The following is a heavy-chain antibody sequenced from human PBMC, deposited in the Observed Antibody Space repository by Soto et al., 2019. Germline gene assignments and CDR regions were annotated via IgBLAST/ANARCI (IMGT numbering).Heavy chain of an antibody. V-gene: IGHV4-39*01. D-gene: IGHD3-16*01. Sequence: SETLSLTCTVSGGSISSNSYYWGWIRQPPGKGLEWIGSIYYSGSTDYNPSLKSRVTISVDTSKNQFSLKLSSVTAADTAVYYCASQDYDYLWGRVDAFDIWGQGTMVSVS. CDR1: GGSISSNSYY. J-gene: IGHJ3*02. CDR3: ASQDYDYLWGRVDAFDI. CDR2: IYYSGST.